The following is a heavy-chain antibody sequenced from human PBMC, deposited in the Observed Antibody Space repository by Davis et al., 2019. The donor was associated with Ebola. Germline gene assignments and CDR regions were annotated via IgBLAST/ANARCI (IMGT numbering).Heavy chain of an antibody. J-gene: IGHJ6*02. Sequence: GESLKISCAASGFTFSGSAMHWVRQASGKGLEWVGRISSKANSYATAYAASVKGRFTISRDDSKNTAYLQMNSLRAEDTAVYYCARDGPLFALGDYYYGMDVWGQGTTATVSS. D-gene: IGHD3-16*01. V-gene: IGHV3-73*01. CDR1: GFTFSGSA. CDR2: ISSKANSYAT. CDR3: ARDGPLFALGDYYYGMDV.